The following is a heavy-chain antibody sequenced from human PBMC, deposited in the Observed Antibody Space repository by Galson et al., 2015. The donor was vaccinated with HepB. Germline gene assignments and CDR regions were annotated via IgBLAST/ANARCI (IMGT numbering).Heavy chain of an antibody. Sequence: SLRLSCAASGFTFSSYGMHWVRQAPGKGLEWVAVIWYDGSNKYYADSVKGRFTISRDNSKNTLYLQMNSLRAEDTAVYYCARVQDGLDYYYGMDVWGQGTTVTVSS. CDR2: IWYDGSNK. J-gene: IGHJ6*02. D-gene: IGHD2-15*01. V-gene: IGHV3-33*01. CDR1: GFTFSSYG. CDR3: ARVQDGLDYYYGMDV.